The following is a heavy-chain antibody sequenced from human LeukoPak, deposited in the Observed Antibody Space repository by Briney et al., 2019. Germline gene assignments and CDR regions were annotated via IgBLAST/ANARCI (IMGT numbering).Heavy chain of an antibody. CDR3: ARPPVVVVTAPWYCDL. V-gene: IGHV3-48*04. Sequence: GGSLRLSCAASGLSFKNYGMFWVRPAPGKGLEWISHISSTSTTNNYAYSVRGRFTISRDNAKNSLYLQMNSLRAEDAAIYYCARPPVVVVTAPWYCDLWGRGTLVTVSS. J-gene: IGHJ2*01. CDR2: ISSTSTTN. D-gene: IGHD2-21*02. CDR1: GLSFKNYG.